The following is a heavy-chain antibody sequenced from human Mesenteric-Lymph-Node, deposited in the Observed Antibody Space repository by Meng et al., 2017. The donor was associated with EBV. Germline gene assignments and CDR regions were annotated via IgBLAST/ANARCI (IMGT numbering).Heavy chain of an antibody. CDR3: ARATVTRNWFDP. J-gene: IGHJ5*02. D-gene: IGHD4-11*01. V-gene: IGHV1-46*01. CDR1: GYKFTTYY. CDR2: INPSVGST. Sequence: VQLVSPGAGVKTPVASGTVTCKASGYKFTTYYIHWVRQAPGQGLEWMGIINPSVGSTTYAQKFQGRVSMTSDASTSTVYMELNSLRSEDTAIYYCARATVTRNWFDPWGQGTLVTVSS.